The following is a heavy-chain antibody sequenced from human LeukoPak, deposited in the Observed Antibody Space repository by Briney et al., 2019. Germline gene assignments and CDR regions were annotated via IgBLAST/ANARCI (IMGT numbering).Heavy chain of an antibody. J-gene: IGHJ4*02. CDR1: GFTFSSYS. Sequence: GGSLRLSCAASGFTFSSYSMNWVRQAPGKGLEWVSSISSSSSYIYYADSVKGRFTISRDNSKNTLYLQTNSLRPEDMAVYYCAKTVNFYDSRRLDYWGQGALVTVSS. CDR3: AKTVNFYDSRRLDY. CDR2: ISSSSSYI. D-gene: IGHD3-22*01. V-gene: IGHV3-21*01.